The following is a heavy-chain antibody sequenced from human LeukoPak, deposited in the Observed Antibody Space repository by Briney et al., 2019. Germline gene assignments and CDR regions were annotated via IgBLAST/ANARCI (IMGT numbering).Heavy chain of an antibody. V-gene: IGHV1-8*03. Sequence: ASVKVSCKASGGTFSSYAISWVRQATGQGLEWMGWISPNSGDTGYAQKFQGRITITRNTPLSTVYMELNSLRSEDTAVYYCARTPPGGDVDHWGEGTLVTVSS. J-gene: IGHJ4*02. CDR2: ISPNSGDT. D-gene: IGHD3-16*01. CDR1: GGTFSSYA. CDR3: ARTPPGGDVDH.